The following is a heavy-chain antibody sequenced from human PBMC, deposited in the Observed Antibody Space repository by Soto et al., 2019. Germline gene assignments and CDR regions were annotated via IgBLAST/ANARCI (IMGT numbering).Heavy chain of an antibody. V-gene: IGHV4-30-2*06. CDR2: IYPTGTT. Sequence: QLQLRESGSGLVKPSETLSLTCTVSGGSLSSGGYSWSWIRQSPEKGLEWLGCIYPTGTTYYHPSLKSRVTIAVDTSSNQFSLNLTSVTAADTAVYFCARAPPGPAPRWVLWGQGTTVTVSS. J-gene: IGHJ6*02. CDR3: ARAPPGPAPRWVL. D-gene: IGHD3-10*01. CDR1: GGSLSSGGYS.